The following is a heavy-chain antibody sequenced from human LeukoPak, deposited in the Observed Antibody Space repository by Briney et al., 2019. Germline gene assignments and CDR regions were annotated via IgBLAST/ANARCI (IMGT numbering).Heavy chain of an antibody. J-gene: IGHJ3*01. D-gene: IGHD1-7*01. Sequence: SETLSLTCTVSGGSIDSNSWTWIRQPPGKGLEWIGYIYYSGTTNYNPSLKSRVTMSVDTSKNQFSLKLSSVTAADTAVYYCARVPGGGTAANWGQGTMVTVSS. CDR3: ARVPGGGTAAN. CDR2: IYYSGTT. V-gene: IGHV4-59*01. CDR1: GGSIDSNS.